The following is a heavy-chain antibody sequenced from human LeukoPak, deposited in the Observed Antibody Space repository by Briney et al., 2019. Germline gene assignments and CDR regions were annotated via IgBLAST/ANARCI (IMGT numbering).Heavy chain of an antibody. J-gene: IGHJ4*02. CDR3: ARGIADPYSFDS. CDR1: GGSINFYY. V-gene: IGHV4-4*07. D-gene: IGHD6-13*01. CDR2: IYSTGST. Sequence: ASETLSLTCTVSGGSINFYYWSWIRQPAGKGLEWIGRIYSTGSTNYSPSLKSRVTVSVDKSKNQFSLNLSSVTAADTAVYYCARGIADPYSFDSWGQGTLVTVSS.